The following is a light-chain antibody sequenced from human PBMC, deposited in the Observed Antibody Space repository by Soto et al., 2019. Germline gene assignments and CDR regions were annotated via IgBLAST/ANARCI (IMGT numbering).Light chain of an antibody. CDR2: WAS. J-gene: IGKJ1*01. V-gene: IGKV4-1*01. Sequence: DIVMTQSPDSLAVSLGERATINCKSSQSVLYSSNNKNYLACYQQKPGQPPKALIYWASTRESGVPDRFSGSGSGTDFTLTISSLQSEDFAVYYCQQYNNWWTFGQGTKVDI. CDR1: QSVLYSSNNKNY. CDR3: QQYNNWWT.